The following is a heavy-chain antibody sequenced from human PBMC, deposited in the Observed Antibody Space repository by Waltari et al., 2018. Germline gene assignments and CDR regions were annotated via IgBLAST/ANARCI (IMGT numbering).Heavy chain of an antibody. CDR3: ARDVITMIA. Sequence: EVQLVESGGGLVQPGGSLSLSCAASGFTFSRYWMSWVRQAPGKGLEWVANIKQDGSEKYYVDSVKGRFTISRDNAKNSLYLQMNSLRAEDTAVYYCARDVITMIAWGQGTLVTVSS. J-gene: IGHJ5*02. CDR2: IKQDGSEK. D-gene: IGHD3-22*01. CDR1: GFTFSRYW. V-gene: IGHV3-7*01.